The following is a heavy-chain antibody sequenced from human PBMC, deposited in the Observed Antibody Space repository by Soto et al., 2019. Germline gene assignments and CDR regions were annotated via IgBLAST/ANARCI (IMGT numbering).Heavy chain of an antibody. CDR2: IFHGGST. CDR3: ARTRLYCSATTCYEFYFDY. V-gene: IGHV4-4*02. J-gene: IGHJ4*02. D-gene: IGHD2-2*01. CDR1: GGSITNTNW. Sequence: KSSETLSLTCTVSGGSITNTNWWSWIRQPPGKGLEWLGAIFHGGSTNYNPSLKSRVTMSADKSQNRFSLNLTSVTAADTAVYFCARTRLYCSATTCYEFYFDYWGQGTLVTVSS.